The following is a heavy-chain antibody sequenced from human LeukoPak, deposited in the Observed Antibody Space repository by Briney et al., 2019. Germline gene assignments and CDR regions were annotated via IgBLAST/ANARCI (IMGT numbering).Heavy chain of an antibody. J-gene: IGHJ3*02. D-gene: IGHD4-17*01. V-gene: IGHV3-23*01. CDR1: GFTFSTHA. Sequence: GGSLRLSCAPSGFTFSTHAMSWVRQAPGKGLEWVSTSRGSGGITYYADSVKGRFTISRDQSKNTLCLQMNSLRVEDTAVYYCAKGYADYGADAFDIWGQGTLVTVSS. CDR3: AKGYADYGADAFDI. CDR2: SRGSGGIT.